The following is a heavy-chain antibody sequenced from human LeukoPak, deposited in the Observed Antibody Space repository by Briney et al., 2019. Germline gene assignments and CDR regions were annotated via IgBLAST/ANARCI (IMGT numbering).Heavy chain of an antibody. Sequence: GGSLRLSCTASGFTFGDYAMSWIRQAPGKGLEWVGFIRSKAYGETADSAASVKGRFTISRDDSKAIAYLQMNSLKTEDTAVYHCTRDRGAYNLYDYWGQGTLVTVS. V-gene: IGHV3-49*03. D-gene: IGHD1-1*01. CDR2: IRSKAYGETA. CDR3: TRDRGAYNLYDY. J-gene: IGHJ4*02. CDR1: GFTFGDYA.